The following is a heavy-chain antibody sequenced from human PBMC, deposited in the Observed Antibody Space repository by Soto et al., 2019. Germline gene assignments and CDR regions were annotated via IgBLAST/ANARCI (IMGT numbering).Heavy chain of an antibody. V-gene: IGHV3-48*03. CDR2: ISSSGSTI. J-gene: IGHJ5*02. Sequence: GGSLRLSCAASGFTFSSYEMNWVRQAPGKGLEWVSYISSSGSTIYYADSVKGRFTISRDNAKNSLYLQMNSLRAEDTAVYYCARGLLSGSYYSWFDPWGQGTLVTVS. CDR3: ARGLLSGSYYSWFDP. CDR1: GFTFSSYE. D-gene: IGHD1-26*01.